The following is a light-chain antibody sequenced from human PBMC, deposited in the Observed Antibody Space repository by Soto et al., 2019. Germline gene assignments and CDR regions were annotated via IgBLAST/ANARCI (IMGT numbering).Light chain of an antibody. CDR1: HSISKW. Sequence: DIQMTQSPSTLSASVGDRVIITCRASHSISKWLAWYQQKPGKAPKLLIYGASSLESGVPSRFSGSGSGTEFALNISSMQPDDFATYYGQPQNSYDMWTFGQGTKVDIK. V-gene: IGKV1-5*01. CDR2: GAS. J-gene: IGKJ1*01. CDR3: QPQNSYDMWT.